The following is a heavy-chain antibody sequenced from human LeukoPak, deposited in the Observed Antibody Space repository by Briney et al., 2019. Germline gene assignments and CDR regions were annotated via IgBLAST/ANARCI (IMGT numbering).Heavy chain of an antibody. D-gene: IGHD4-23*01. CDR2: IKQDGSEK. CDR1: GFTFSSYW. V-gene: IGHV3-7*01. Sequence: PGGSLRLSCTASGFTFSSYWMSWVRQAPGKGLEWVANIKQDGSEKYYVDSVKGRFTISRDNAKNSLYLQMNSLRAEDTAVYYCAREYYGGNSGYNWFDPWGQGTLVTVSS. CDR3: AREYYGGNSGYNWFDP. J-gene: IGHJ5*02.